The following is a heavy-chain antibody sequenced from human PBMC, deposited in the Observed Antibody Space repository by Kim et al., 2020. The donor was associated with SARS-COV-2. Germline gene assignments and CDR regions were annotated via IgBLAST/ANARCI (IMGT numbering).Heavy chain of an antibody. D-gene: IGHD1-1*01. CDR2: IIPNSGGT. Sequence: ASVKVSCKASGYTFTAYYIHWVRQAPGLGLEWMGRIIPNSGGTDYAQRFQGRVTMTRDTSISTAHMELSRLRHEDTGVYYCARVDATGRHWYFALWGRGT. CDR1: GYTFTAYY. J-gene: IGHJ2*01. V-gene: IGHV1-2*05. CDR3: ARVDATGRHWYFAL.